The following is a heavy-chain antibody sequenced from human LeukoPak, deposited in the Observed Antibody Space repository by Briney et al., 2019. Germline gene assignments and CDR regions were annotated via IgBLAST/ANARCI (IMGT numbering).Heavy chain of an antibody. Sequence: PGGSLRLSCAASGFTFSSYSMNWVRQAPGKGLEWVSSISSSSSYIYYADSVKGRFTISRDNAKNSLYLQMNSQRAEDTAVYYCASLKTRSSSYVDYWGQGTLVTVSS. D-gene: IGHD6-13*01. CDR3: ASLKTRSSSYVDY. J-gene: IGHJ4*02. V-gene: IGHV3-21*01. CDR2: ISSSSSYI. CDR1: GFTFSSYS.